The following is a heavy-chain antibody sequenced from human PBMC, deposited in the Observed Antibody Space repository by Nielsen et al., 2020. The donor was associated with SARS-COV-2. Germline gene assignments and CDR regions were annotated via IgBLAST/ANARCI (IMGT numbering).Heavy chain of an antibody. V-gene: IGHV4-31*02. Sequence: SCTVSGGSISSGGYYWSWIRQHPGKGLEWIGYIYYSGSTYYNPSLKSRVTISVDTSKNQFSLKLSSVTAADTALYYCARERVGGITIFGVVTRYGMDVWGQGTTVTVSS. J-gene: IGHJ6*02. D-gene: IGHD3-3*01. CDR3: ARERVGGITIFGVVTRYGMDV. CDR2: IYYSGST. CDR1: GGSISSGGYY.